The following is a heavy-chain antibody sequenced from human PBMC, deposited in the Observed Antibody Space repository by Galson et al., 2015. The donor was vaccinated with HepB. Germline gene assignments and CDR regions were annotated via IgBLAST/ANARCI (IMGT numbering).Heavy chain of an antibody. D-gene: IGHD3-3*01. Sequence: SLRLSCAASGFTFSSYGMHWVRQAPGKGLEWVAVISYDGSNKYYADSVKGRFTISRDNSKNTLYMQMNSLRAEDTAVYYCAKDFGRDEYYFDYWGQGTLVTVSS. V-gene: IGHV3-30*18. CDR1: GFTFSSYG. CDR2: ISYDGSNK. J-gene: IGHJ4*02. CDR3: AKDFGRDEYYFDY.